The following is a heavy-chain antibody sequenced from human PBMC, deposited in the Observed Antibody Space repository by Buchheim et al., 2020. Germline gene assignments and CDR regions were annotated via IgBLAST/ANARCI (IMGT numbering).Heavy chain of an antibody. CDR1: GFSFSSYG. CDR2: IWYDGSNK. CDR3: AREGQYCSGGSCYYYYYGMDV. V-gene: IGHV3-33*01. Sequence: QVQLVESGGGVVQPGRSLRLSCAASGFSFSSYGMNWVRQAPGKGLEGVAVIWYDGSNKYYADYAKGRFTISRDNSKKKLYLQMNSLRAEDTAVYYCAREGQYCSGGSCYYYYYGMDVWGQGTT. D-gene: IGHD2-15*01. J-gene: IGHJ6*02.